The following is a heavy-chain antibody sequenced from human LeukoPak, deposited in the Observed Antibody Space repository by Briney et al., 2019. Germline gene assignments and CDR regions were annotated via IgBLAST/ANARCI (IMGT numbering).Heavy chain of an antibody. Sequence: PGGSLRLSCAASGFTFSSYSMNWVRQAPGKGLEWVAVVSSDGSVEYYGDSVKGRFTISRDNSKNTLYLQMNSLRVEDTAVYYCVKEFGGHSYGAYFDYWGQGTLVTVSS. CDR1: GFTFSSYS. V-gene: IGHV3-30*18. CDR2: VSSDGSVE. CDR3: VKEFGGHSYGAYFDY. D-gene: IGHD5-18*01. J-gene: IGHJ4*02.